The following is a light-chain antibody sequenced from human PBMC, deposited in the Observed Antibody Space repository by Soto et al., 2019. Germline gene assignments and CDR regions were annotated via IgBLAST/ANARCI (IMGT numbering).Light chain of an antibody. CDR2: EVS. CDR1: SSDVGGYNY. CDR3: SSYAGSNIL. J-gene: IGLJ2*01. V-gene: IGLV2-8*01. Sequence: QSVLTQPPSASGSPGQSVTISCTGTSSDVGGYNYVSWYQQHPGKAPKLMIYEVSKRPSGVPDRFSGSKSDNTASLTVSVLQAEDEADYYCSSYAGSNILFGGGTKLTVL.